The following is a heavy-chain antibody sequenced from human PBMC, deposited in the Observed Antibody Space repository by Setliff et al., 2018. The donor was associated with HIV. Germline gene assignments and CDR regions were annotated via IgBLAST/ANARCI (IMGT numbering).Heavy chain of an antibody. J-gene: IGHJ3*02. CDR1: GYSTSSDYY. CDR3: ASTTSGVSGSYPAHAFDI. Sequence: PSETLSLTCAVSGYSTSSDYYWGWIRQPPGKGLEWIGSFSPRGRTYQNGSLKSRVTISVDRSRNQFSLKLTSVTAADTAIYYCASTTSGVSGSYPAHAFDIWGQGTMVTVSS. D-gene: IGHD3-10*01. CDR2: FSPRGRT. V-gene: IGHV4-38-2*01.